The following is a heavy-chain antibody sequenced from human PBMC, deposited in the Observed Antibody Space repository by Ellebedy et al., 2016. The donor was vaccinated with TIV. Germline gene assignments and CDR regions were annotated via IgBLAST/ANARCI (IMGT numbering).Heavy chain of an antibody. J-gene: IGHJ5*02. Sequence: GESLKISCAASEFTVSSNYMSWVRQAPGKGLEWVSAISGFDGSANYADSVKGRFIASRDNPMNTLYLQMNSLRADDTAIYYCAKRAKAGGFDHWGQGALVTVSS. CDR1: EFTVSSNY. V-gene: IGHV3-23*01. CDR2: ISGFDGSA. CDR3: AKRAKAGGFDH.